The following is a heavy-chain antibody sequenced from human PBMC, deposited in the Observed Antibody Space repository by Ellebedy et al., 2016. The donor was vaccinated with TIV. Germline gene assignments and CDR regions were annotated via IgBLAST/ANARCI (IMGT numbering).Heavy chain of an antibody. D-gene: IGHD2-21*02. CDR2: INSDASRT. J-gene: IGHJ4*02. CDR3: ARGRNTVVVTPIL. CDR1: GFTFSYYW. V-gene: IGHV3-74*01. Sequence: GESLKISCTVSGFTFSYYWMHWVRQAPGKGLVWVSHINSDASRTDYADSVKGRFTISRNTAKNTLYLQMDGLRAEDTAVYYCARGRNTVVVTPILWGQGTLVTVSS.